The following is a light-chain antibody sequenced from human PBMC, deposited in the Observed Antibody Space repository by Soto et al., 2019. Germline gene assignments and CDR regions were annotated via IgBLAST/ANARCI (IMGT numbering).Light chain of an antibody. Sequence: EIVLTQSPGTLSLSPGERDTLSCRASQRVTGNYLTWYQQKPGQAPRLFIYGASTKATGIPDRFRGSGSGTDFTLTISRLEPEDFAVYYCQQYGSSPRTFGPGTKVDIK. V-gene: IGKV3-20*01. CDR2: GAS. J-gene: IGKJ1*01. CDR1: QRVTGNY. CDR3: QQYGSSPRT.